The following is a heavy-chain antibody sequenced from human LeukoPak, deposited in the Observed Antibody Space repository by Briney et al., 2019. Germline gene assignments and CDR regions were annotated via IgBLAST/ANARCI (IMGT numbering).Heavy chain of an antibody. CDR2: IYTSGST. CDR1: GGSISSYY. D-gene: IGHD2/OR15-2a*01. V-gene: IGHV4-4*07. Sequence: PSETLSLTCTVSGGSISSYYWSWIRQPAGKGLEWIGRIYTSGSTNYNPSLKSRVTISLDTSKNQFSLKLSSVTAADTAVYYCAGHHPRNTVDFWGQGTLVTVSS. CDR3: AGHHPRNTVDF. J-gene: IGHJ4*02.